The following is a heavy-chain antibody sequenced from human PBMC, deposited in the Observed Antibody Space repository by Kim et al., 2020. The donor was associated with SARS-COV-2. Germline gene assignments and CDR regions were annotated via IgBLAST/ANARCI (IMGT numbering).Heavy chain of an antibody. CDR1: GYMFSTHG. D-gene: IGHD6-25*01. J-gene: IGHJ4*02. Sequence: ASVKVSCKAFGYMFSTHGITWLRQAPGQGLEYMGWVNPNNGNTEYAHKFQGRVTMTTDTSTRTAYMNLWSLTCDDTAVYYCARGSARPKIDYWGQGTLVTVSS. CDR2: VNPNNGNT. V-gene: IGHV1-18*04. CDR3: ARGSARPKIDY.